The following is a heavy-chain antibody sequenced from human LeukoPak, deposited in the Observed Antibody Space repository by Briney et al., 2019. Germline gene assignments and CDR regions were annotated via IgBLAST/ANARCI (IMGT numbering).Heavy chain of an antibody. J-gene: IGHJ4*02. Sequence: SETLSLTCAVSGGSISSDNWWSWNRQPPGKGLEWIGEVLRSGSTNYNPSLKSRVTMSIDTSKNQFSLKLNSVTAADTAVYYCATYYDISGYRFDYWGQGTLVTVSS. D-gene: IGHD3-22*01. CDR2: VLRSGST. V-gene: IGHV4-4*02. CDR1: GGSISSDNW. CDR3: ATYYDISGYRFDY.